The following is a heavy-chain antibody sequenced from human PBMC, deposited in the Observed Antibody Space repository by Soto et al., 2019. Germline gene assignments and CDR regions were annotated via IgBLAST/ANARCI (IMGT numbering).Heavy chain of an antibody. CDR2: INWEDGST. Sequence: EVLLVESGGGVVRPGGSLRLSCVASGFTLDDYGMTWVRQAPGKGLEWVSGINWEDGSTGYADPVRGRFTNSRDNATAALYLQRNSRRAEATAMYYCASSPLGYMTLFDSWGPGALGTVSS. V-gene: IGHV3-20*04. J-gene: IGHJ5*01. CDR1: GFTLDDYG. D-gene: IGHD5-12*01. CDR3: ASSPLGYMTLFDS.